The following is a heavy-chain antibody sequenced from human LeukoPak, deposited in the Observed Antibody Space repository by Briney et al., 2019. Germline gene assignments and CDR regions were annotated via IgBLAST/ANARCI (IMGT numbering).Heavy chain of an antibody. CDR1: GFTFSDYY. CDR2: ISSSGTTK. V-gene: IGHV3-11*01. D-gene: IGHD3-22*01. Sequence: GGSLRLSCAASGFTFSDYYMSWIRQAPGKGLEWVSYISSSGTTKYYADSVKGRFTISRDDSKNTLYLQMNSLKTEDTAVYYCTTDPDSSGYYLQNFDYWGQGTLVTVSS. CDR3: TTDPDSSGYYLQNFDY. J-gene: IGHJ4*02.